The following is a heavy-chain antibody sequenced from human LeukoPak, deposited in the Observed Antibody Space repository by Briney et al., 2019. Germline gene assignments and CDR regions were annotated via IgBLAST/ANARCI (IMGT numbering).Heavy chain of an antibody. J-gene: IGHJ4*02. CDR1: GFTFSSYA. V-gene: IGHV3-23*01. Sequence: GGSLRLSCAASGFTFSSYAMSWVRQAPGKGLEWVSAISGSGGSTYYADSVKGRFTISRDNPKNTLYLQMNSLRAEDTAVYYCAKDSGSPWLFDYWGQGTLVTVSS. CDR3: AKDSGSPWLFDY. D-gene: IGHD2-15*01. CDR2: ISGSGGST.